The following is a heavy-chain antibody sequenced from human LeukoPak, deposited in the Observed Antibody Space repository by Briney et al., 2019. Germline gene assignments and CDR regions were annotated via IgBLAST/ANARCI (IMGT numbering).Heavy chain of an antibody. V-gene: IGHV4-59*01. J-gene: IGHJ6*02. CDR2: IHSRGST. CDR1: GGSINGYH. D-gene: IGHD4-17*01. CDR3: ARDLTTVTKGMDV. Sequence: PSETLSLTCTVSGGSINGYHWSWIRQPPGKGLEWIGNIHSRGSTNYNPSLRSRVTISVGTSKNQFSVSLNSVTAADTAVYFCARDLTTVTKGMDVWGQGTTVTVSS.